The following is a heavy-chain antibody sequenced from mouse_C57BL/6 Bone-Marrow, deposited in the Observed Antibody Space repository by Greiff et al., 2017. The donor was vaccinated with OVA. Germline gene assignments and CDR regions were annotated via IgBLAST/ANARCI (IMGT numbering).Heavy chain of an antibody. CDR3: ARGGIYDGYLRDWYFDV. D-gene: IGHD2-3*01. V-gene: IGHV1-18*01. Sequence: EVQLQQSGPELVKPGASVKIPCKASGYTFTDYNMDWVKQSHGKSLEWIGDINPNNGGTIYNQKFKGKATLTVDKSSSTAYMELRSLTSEDTAVYYCARGGIYDGYLRDWYFDVWGTGTTVTVSS. J-gene: IGHJ1*03. CDR2: INPNNGGT. CDR1: GYTFTDYN.